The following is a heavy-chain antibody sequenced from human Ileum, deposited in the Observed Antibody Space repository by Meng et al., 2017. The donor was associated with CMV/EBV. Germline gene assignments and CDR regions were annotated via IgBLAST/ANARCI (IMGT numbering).Heavy chain of an antibody. Sequence: LSFAASKFTFSNYYIHWVRQAPGKGLVWVSRVNPDGSNTNYADSVKGRFTISRDNAKNTVYLQMNSLRAEDTAVYYCTCFTGGMGSPQWGQGTLVTVSS. J-gene: IGHJ4*02. V-gene: IGHV3-74*01. D-gene: IGHD3-16*01. CDR3: TCFTGGMGSPQ. CDR2: VNPDGSNT. CDR1: KFTFSNYY.